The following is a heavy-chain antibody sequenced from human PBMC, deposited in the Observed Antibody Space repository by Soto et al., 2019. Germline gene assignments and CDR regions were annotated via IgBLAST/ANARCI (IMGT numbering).Heavy chain of an antibody. Sequence: QVLLVDSGRGVVQPGRSLRLSCAASGFTFSSYAMNWVRQAPGKGLEWVALISHDGINKYYAGSVRGRFTISRDSSTNTLYLQMNSLRAAGTAVYYCGRCTSTSCHLGSDYCGQGTLVTVSS. V-gene: IGHV3-30-3*01. CDR1: GFTFSSYA. CDR2: ISHDGINK. J-gene: IGHJ4*02. D-gene: IGHD2-2*01. CDR3: GRCTSTSCHLGSDY.